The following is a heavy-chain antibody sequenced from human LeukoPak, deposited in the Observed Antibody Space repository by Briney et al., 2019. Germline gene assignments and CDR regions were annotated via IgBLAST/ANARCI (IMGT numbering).Heavy chain of an antibody. V-gene: IGHV1-69*13. Sequence: GASVKVSCKASGGTSSSYAISWVRQAPAQGLEWMGGIIPIFGTANYAQKFQGRVTITADESTSTAYMELSSLRSEDTAVYYCARPSLHDYGDWRFDYWGQGTLVTVSS. CDR3: ARPSLHDYGDWRFDY. CDR1: GGTSSSYA. D-gene: IGHD4-17*01. J-gene: IGHJ4*02. CDR2: IIPIFGTA.